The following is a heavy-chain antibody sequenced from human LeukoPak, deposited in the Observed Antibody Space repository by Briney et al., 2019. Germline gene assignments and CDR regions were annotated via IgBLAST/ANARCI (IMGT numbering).Heavy chain of an antibody. J-gene: IGHJ4*02. Sequence: GGSLRLSCTASGFTFSSYTMTWIRQAPGKGLEWVSYISDNNRYVYYADSLRGRFTISRDNAKTSLYLQMNSLSAEDTAVYYCATVPGDFWGQGTLVAVSS. CDR3: ATVPGDF. CDR1: GFTFSSYT. V-gene: IGHV3-21*01. CDR2: ISDNNRYV.